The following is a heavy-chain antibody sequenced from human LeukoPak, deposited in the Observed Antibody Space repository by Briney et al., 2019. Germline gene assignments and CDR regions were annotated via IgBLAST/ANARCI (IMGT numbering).Heavy chain of an antibody. CDR2: VYYRGSA. J-gene: IGHJ4*02. V-gene: IGHV4-39*07. CDR1: GGSISSRNSD. D-gene: IGHD1-1*01. CDR3: AREEEDWNDNDFFDY. Sequence: SETLSLTCTVSGGSISSRNSDWGWIRQPPGRGLEWIGSVYYRGSAHYNPSLESRVSISVDTSKNHFSLKLSSVTAADTAVHYCAREEEDWNDNDFFDYWGQGILVTVSS.